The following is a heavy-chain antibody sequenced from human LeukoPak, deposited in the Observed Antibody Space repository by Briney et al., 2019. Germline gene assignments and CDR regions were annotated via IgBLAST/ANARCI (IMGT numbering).Heavy chain of an antibody. Sequence: SETLSLTCTVSGGSISSYYWSWIRQPPGKGLEWIGYIYYSGSTNYNPSLKSRVTISVDTSKNQSSLKLSSVTAADTAEYYCARVPVDTAMVSRYFDYWGQGTLVTVSS. CDR2: IYYSGST. J-gene: IGHJ4*02. D-gene: IGHD5-18*01. CDR3: ARVPVDTAMVSRYFDY. CDR1: GGSISSYY. V-gene: IGHV4-59*01.